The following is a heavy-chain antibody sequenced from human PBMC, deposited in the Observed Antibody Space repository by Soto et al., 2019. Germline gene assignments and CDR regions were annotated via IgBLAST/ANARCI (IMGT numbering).Heavy chain of an antibody. CDR3: AKDNQYELPITHYYYYAMDV. Sequence: GGSLRLSCAASGFTFSSYGLHWVRQAPGKGLEWVAVISYDGSEKYYTDSVKGRFTISRENSNNTLYLQMNSLRAEDTAVYYCAKDNQYELPITHYYYYAMDVWGQGTTVTVSS. CDR1: GFTFSSYG. CDR2: ISYDGSEK. V-gene: IGHV3-30*18. J-gene: IGHJ6*02. D-gene: IGHD2-2*01.